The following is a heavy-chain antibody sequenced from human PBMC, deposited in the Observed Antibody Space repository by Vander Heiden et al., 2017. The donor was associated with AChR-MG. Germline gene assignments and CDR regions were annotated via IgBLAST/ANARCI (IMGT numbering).Heavy chain of an antibody. CDR1: GESIINYY. CDR2: ITHNGNT. V-gene: IGHV4-34*02. D-gene: IGHD3-16*01. CDR3: ARGRRFTVPGALRRVFYLDQ. Sequence: QVQLQQWGAGLLQPSETLSLTCAVDGESIINYYWNWIRQTPGKGLEWIGEITHNGNTNYNASLKSRVTRSIDTSKNRFSLELSSLTAADTAGYFCARGRRFTVPGALRRVFYLDQWGQGTPVTVSS. J-gene: IGHJ4*02.